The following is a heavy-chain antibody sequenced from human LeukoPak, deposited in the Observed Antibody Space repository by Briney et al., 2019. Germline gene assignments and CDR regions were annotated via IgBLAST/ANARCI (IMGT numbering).Heavy chain of an antibody. Sequence: GESLKISCKGSGYSFTNYWIGWVRQMPGKGLEWMGFISPGDSDTRYSPSFQGQVTISADKSISTAYLRWSSLKASDTAMYYCAGLVIHVGATADYFDYWGQGILVTVSS. D-gene: IGHD1-26*01. CDR3: AGLVIHVGATADYFDY. CDR1: GYSFTNYW. J-gene: IGHJ4*02. CDR2: ISPGDSDT. V-gene: IGHV5-51*01.